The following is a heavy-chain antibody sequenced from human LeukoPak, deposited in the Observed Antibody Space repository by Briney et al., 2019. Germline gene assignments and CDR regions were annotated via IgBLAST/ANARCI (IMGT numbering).Heavy chain of an antibody. Sequence: ASVKVSCKASGYTFTGYYMHWVRQAPGQGLEWMGWINPNSGATNYAQNFQGRVTMTRDTSITTAYMDLSSLTSDDTAVYYCARDLSRADYGSGTYHIDSWGQGTLVTVSS. V-gene: IGHV1-2*02. CDR2: INPNSGAT. CDR3: ARDLSRADYGSGTYHIDS. J-gene: IGHJ4*02. CDR1: GYTFTGYY. D-gene: IGHD3-10*01.